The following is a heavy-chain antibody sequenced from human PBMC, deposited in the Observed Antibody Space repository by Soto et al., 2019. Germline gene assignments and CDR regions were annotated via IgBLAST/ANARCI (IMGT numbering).Heavy chain of an antibody. D-gene: IGHD2-2*01. CDR1: GFTFSSYS. CDR2: ISSSSSTI. Sequence: GGSLRLSCAASGFTFSSYSMNWVRQAPGKGLEWVSYISSSSSTIYYADSVKGRFTISRDNAKNSLYLQMNSLRAEDTAVYYCARRSLYCSSTSCYFPESNFDYWGQGTLVTVSS. CDR3: ARRSLYCSSTSCYFPESNFDY. J-gene: IGHJ4*02. V-gene: IGHV3-48*01.